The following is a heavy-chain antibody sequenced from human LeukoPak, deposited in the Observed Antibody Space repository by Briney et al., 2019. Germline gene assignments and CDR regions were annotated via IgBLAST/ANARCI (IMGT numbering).Heavy chain of an antibody. Sequence: GGSLRLSCAASGFTFSSYAMSWVRRAPGKGVEWGAGIGSGGSTYYADSVKGRFTISRDNSKNTLYLQMNSLRAEDTAVYYCARSRGSSGRYYFDYWGQGTLVTVSS. CDR2: IGSGGST. D-gene: IGHD6-19*01. V-gene: IGHV3-23*01. CDR3: ARSRGSSGRYYFDY. CDR1: GFTFSSYA. J-gene: IGHJ4*02.